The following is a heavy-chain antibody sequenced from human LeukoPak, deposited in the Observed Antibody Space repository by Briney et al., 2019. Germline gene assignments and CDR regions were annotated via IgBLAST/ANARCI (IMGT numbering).Heavy chain of an antibody. CDR2: IGGGGEST. J-gene: IGHJ4*02. V-gene: IGHV3-23*01. D-gene: IGHD1-26*01. CDR1: GFTFSSYA. CDR3: AKVLSGSQDY. Sequence: GGSLRLSCEASGFTFSSYAMSWVRQAPGKGLEWVSTIGGGGESTYYADSVKGRFTISRDNSKNTVYLQMNSLRAEDTAVYYCAKVLSGSQDYWGQGTLVTVFS.